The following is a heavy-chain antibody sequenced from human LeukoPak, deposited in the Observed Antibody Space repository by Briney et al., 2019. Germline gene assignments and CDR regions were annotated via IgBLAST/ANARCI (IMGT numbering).Heavy chain of an antibody. CDR3: GRGNNWNYWGGFDY. CDR2: ISYDGSNK. D-gene: IGHD1-7*01. Sequence: GGSLRLSCAASGFTFSSYAMHWVRQAPGKGLEWVAVISYDGSNKYYADSVKGRFTISRDNSNNTLYLQMNSLRAEDTAVYYCGRGNNWNYWGGFDYWGLGTLVTVSA. J-gene: IGHJ4*02. CDR1: GFTFSSYA. V-gene: IGHV3-30-3*01.